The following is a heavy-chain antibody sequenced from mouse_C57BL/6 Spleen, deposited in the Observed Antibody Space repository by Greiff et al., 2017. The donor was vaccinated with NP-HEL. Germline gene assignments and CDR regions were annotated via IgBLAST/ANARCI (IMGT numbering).Heavy chain of an antibody. Sequence: VVESGPELVKPGASVKISCKASGYTFTDYYINWVKQRPGQGLEWIGWIYPGSGNTKYNEKFKGKATLTVDTSSSTAYMQLSSLTSEDSAVYFCARDYGNYEGYAMDYWGQGTSVTVSS. CDR2: IYPGSGNT. CDR3: ARDYGNYEGYAMDY. CDR1: GYTFTDYY. J-gene: IGHJ4*01. D-gene: IGHD2-1*01. V-gene: IGHV1-84*01.